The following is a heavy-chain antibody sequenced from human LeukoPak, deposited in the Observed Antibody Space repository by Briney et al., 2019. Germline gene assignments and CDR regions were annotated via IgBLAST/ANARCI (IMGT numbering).Heavy chain of an antibody. CDR2: ISSNGGST. CDR3: AREAWPGPYYYYGMDV. J-gene: IGHJ6*02. D-gene: IGHD3-10*01. Sequence: GGSLRLSCAASGFTFSSYAMHWVRQAPGKGLEYVSAISSNGGSTYYANSVKGRFTISRDNSKNTLYLQMGSLRAEDMAVYYSAREAWPGPYYYYGMDVWGQGTTVTVSS. CDR1: GFTFSSYA. V-gene: IGHV3-64*01.